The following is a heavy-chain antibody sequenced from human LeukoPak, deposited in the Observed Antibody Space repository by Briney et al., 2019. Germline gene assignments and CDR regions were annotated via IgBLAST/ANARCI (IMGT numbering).Heavy chain of an antibody. CDR3: AASEPYYYDSSGYYAY. Sequence: SVKVSCKASGGTFSSYAISWVRQAPGQGLEWMGRIIPIFGTANYAQKFQGRVTITTDESTSTAYMELSSLRSEDTAVYYCAASEPYYYDSSGYYAYWGQGTLVTVTS. CDR2: IIPIFGTA. J-gene: IGHJ4*02. D-gene: IGHD3-22*01. V-gene: IGHV1-69*05. CDR1: GGTFSSYA.